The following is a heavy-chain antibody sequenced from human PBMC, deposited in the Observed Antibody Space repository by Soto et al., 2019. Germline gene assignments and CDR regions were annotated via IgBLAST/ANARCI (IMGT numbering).Heavy chain of an antibody. D-gene: IGHD6-6*01. J-gene: IGHJ6*02. CDR1: GGTFSSYA. V-gene: IGHV1-69*01. CDR3: ARDGSSASYYYHGMDV. CDR2: IIPIFGTA. Sequence: QVQLVQSGAEVKKPGSSVKVSCKASGGTFSSYAISWVRQAPGQGLEWMRGIIPIFGTANYAQKFQGRVTITADESTSTAEMELSSLRSEDTAVYYCARDGSSASYYYHGMDVWGQGTTVTVSS.